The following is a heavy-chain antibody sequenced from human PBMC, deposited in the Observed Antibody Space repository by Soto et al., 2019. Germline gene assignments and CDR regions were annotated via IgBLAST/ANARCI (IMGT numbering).Heavy chain of an antibody. CDR3: AQASRTAIPRGPLGYY. CDR1: GFTFSSYA. CDR2: ISGSGGST. V-gene: IGHV3-23*01. J-gene: IGHJ4*02. Sequence: EVQLLESGGGWVQPGGSLRLSCAASGFTFSSYAMSWVRQAPGKGLECVSAISGSGGSTSYADSVKGRFTISRDNSKNTLYLQMNSLRAEDTAVYYCAQASRTAIPRGPLGYYWGQGTLVTVSS. D-gene: IGHD5-18*01.